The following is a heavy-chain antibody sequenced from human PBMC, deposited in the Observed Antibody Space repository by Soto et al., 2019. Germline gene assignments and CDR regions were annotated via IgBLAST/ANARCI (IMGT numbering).Heavy chain of an antibody. J-gene: IGHJ4*02. Sequence: SVKVSCKASGGTFSSYAISWVRQAPGQGLEWMGGIIPIFGTANYAQKFQGRVTITADKSTSTAYMELSSLRSEDTAVYYCARGGYSYGPAGDYFDYWGQGTLVTVSS. CDR2: IIPIFGTA. V-gene: IGHV1-69*06. CDR1: GGTFSSYA. CDR3: ARGGYSYGPAGDYFDY. D-gene: IGHD5-18*01.